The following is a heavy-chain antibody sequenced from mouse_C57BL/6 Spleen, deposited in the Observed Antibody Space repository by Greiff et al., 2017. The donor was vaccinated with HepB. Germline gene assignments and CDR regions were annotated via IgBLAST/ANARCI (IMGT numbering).Heavy chain of an antibody. CDR3: ARGTNSWFAY. CDR1: GYSITSGYY. CDR2: ISYDGSN. D-gene: IGHD4-1*01. V-gene: IGHV3-6*01. Sequence: EVKLMESGPGLVKPSQSLSLTCSVTGYSITSGYYWNWIRQFPGNKLEWMGYISYDGSNNYNPSLKNRISITRDTSKNQFFLKLNSVTTEDTATYYCARGTNSWFAYWGQGTLVTVSA. J-gene: IGHJ3*01.